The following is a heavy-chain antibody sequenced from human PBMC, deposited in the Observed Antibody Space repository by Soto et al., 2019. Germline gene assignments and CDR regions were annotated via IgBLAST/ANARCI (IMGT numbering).Heavy chain of an antibody. J-gene: IGHJ4*02. D-gene: IGHD1-26*01. CDR3: ATVFRNKEWELTLDY. Sequence: QVQLVQSGAEVKKPGASVKVSCKVSGYTLTELSMHWVRQAPGKGLEWMGGFDPEDGETIYAQKFQGRATMPEDTFTDTAYMELSSLRSEDTAVYYCATVFRNKEWELTLDYWGQGTLVTVSS. CDR1: GYTLTELS. CDR2: FDPEDGET. V-gene: IGHV1-24*01.